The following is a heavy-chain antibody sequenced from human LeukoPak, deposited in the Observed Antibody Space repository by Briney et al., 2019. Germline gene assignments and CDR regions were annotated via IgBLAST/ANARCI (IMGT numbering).Heavy chain of an antibody. V-gene: IGHV1-18*01. Sequence: GASVNVSCKASGYTFTRYGISWVRQAPGQGLEWMGWISAYNGNTNYAQKLQGRVTMTTDTSTSTAYMELRSLRSDDTAVYYCARVVVVPAAIDSDYWGQGTLVTVSS. CDR3: ARVVVVPAAIDSDY. CDR2: ISAYNGNT. CDR1: GYTFTRYG. J-gene: IGHJ4*02. D-gene: IGHD2-2*02.